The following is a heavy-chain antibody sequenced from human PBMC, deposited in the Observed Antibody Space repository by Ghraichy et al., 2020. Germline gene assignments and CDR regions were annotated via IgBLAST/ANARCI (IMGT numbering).Heavy chain of an antibody. D-gene: IGHD3-22*01. CDR3: AKAQYYYDSSGYYYY. Sequence: GGSLGLSCAASGFTFSSYAMSWVRQAPGKGLEWVSAISGSGGSTYYADSVKGRFTISRDNSKNTLYLQMNSLRAEDTAVYYCAKAQYYYDSSGYYYYWGQGTLVTVSS. CDR2: ISGSGGST. V-gene: IGHV3-23*01. CDR1: GFTFSSYA. J-gene: IGHJ4*02.